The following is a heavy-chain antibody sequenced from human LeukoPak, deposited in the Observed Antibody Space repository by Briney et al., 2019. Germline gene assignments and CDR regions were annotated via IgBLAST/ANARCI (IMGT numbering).Heavy chain of an antibody. J-gene: IGHJ4*02. CDR2: IWSDGSNK. CDR3: ASVCSGTSCHFDY. CDR1: GFTFSTYG. V-gene: IGHV3-33*01. D-gene: IGHD2-2*01. Sequence: GGSLRLSCAASGFTFSTYGMYWVRQAPGEGLEWVATIWSDGSNKYYADSVKGRFTISRDNSKNTLYLQMNSLRAEDTAVYYCASVCSGTSCHFDYWGQGTLVTVSS.